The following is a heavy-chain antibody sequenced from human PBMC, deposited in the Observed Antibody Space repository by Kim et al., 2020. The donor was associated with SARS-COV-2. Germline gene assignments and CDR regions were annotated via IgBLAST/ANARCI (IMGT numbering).Heavy chain of an antibody. CDR1: GFTVSSNY. CDR3: AGAKRGYSEAGGY. J-gene: IGHJ4*02. Sequence: GGSLRLSCAASGFTVSSNYMSWVRQAPGKGLEWVSVIYSGGSTYYADSVKGRFTISRDNSKNTLYLQMNSLRAEDTAVYYCAGAKRGYSEAGGYWGQGTLVTVSS. CDR2: IYSGGST. V-gene: IGHV3-66*02. D-gene: IGHD5-12*01.